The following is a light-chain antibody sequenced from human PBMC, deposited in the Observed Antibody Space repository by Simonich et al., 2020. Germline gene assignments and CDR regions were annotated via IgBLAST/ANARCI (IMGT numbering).Light chain of an antibody. CDR3: CSYAGSSTVV. J-gene: IGLJ2*01. V-gene: IGLV2-23*01. CDR2: EGS. CDR1: SSDVGSYNL. Sequence: QSALTQPASVSGSPGQSIPISCPGTSSDVGSYNLVSWYQQHPGKAPKLMIYEGSKRPSGVSNRFSGSKSGNTASLTISGLQAEDEADYYCCSYAGSSTVVFGGGTKLTVL.